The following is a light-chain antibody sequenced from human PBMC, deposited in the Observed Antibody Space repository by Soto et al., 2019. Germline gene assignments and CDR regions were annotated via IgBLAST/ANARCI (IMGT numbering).Light chain of an antibody. CDR1: SSDVGGYNY. CDR3: CSYAGSYNYV. V-gene: IGLV2-11*01. Sequence: QSALTQPRSVSGSPGQSVTISCSGTSSDVGGYNYVSWYQQHPGKAPKLMIYDVSKRPSGVPDRFSGSKSGNTASLTISGLQAEDEADYYCCSYAGSYNYVFGTGPKVTVL. CDR2: DVS. J-gene: IGLJ1*01.